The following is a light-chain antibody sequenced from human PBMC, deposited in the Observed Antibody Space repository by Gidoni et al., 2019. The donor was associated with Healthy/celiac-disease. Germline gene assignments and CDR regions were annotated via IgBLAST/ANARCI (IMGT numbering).Light chain of an antibody. Sequence: SYVLTQPPSVSVAPGQTARITCGGDNIGTKGVHWYHQKPGQAPVLVVYDDSDRPSGIPERFSGSNSGNTATLTISRVKVGDEADYYCQVWDSSSEHVVFGGGTKLTVL. J-gene: IGLJ2*01. V-gene: IGLV3-21*02. CDR2: DDS. CDR1: NIGTKG. CDR3: QVWDSSSEHVV.